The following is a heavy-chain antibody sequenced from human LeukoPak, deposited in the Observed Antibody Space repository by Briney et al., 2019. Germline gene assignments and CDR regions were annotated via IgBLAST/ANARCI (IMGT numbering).Heavy chain of an antibody. J-gene: IGHJ4*02. Sequence: GGSLRLSCAASGFSFNSYWMHWVRQAPGKGLVGVSRINSDGSSSSYADSVKGRVTISRDNAQNKQHLQLDSLRGDGTAVYHCARAMIVVSNQFDYWGQGTLVTVSS. CDR1: GFSFNSYW. CDR2: INSDGSSS. D-gene: IGHD3-22*01. CDR3: ARAMIVVSNQFDY. V-gene: IGHV3-74*01.